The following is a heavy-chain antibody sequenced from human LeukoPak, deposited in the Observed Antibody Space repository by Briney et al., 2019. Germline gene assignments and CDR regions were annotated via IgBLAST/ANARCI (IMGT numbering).Heavy chain of an antibody. V-gene: IGHV3-30*18. CDR2: ISNDEGKK. CDR3: AKEGVVVAATWYWFDP. D-gene: IGHD2-15*01. Sequence: GRSLRLSCAASGFTFSSYGMHWVRQAPGKGLEWVAVISNDEGKKYYADSVKGRFTISRDNSKNTLSLQVSSLRAEDTAVYYCAKEGVVVAATWYWFDPWGQGTLVTVSS. J-gene: IGHJ5*02. CDR1: GFTFSSYG.